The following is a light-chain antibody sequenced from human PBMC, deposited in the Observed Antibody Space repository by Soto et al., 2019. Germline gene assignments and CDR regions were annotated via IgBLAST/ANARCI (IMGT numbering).Light chain of an antibody. Sequence: QSVLTQPPSVSGAPGQGVTISCTGSSSNIGAGYDVHWYQHLPGTAPKLLIYGNNNRPSGVPDRFSGSRSGTSASLAITGLQAEDEADYYCAAWDDSLRVVLFGGGTKLTVL. V-gene: IGLV1-40*01. CDR2: GNN. CDR3: AAWDDSLRVVL. J-gene: IGLJ2*01. CDR1: SSNIGAGYD.